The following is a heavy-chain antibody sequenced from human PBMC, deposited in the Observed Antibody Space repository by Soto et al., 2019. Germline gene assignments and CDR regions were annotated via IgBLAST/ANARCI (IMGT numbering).Heavy chain of an antibody. CDR2: ISSSSSYI. J-gene: IGHJ4*02. CDR3: ASVFGVVIDY. V-gene: IGHV3-21*01. D-gene: IGHD3-3*01. CDR1: GFTFSSYS. Sequence: GGSLRLSCAASGFTFSSYSMNWVRQAPGKGLEWVSSISSSSSYIYYADSVKGRFTISRDNAKNSLYLQMDSLRAEDTAVYYCASVFGVVIDYWGQGTLVTVSS.